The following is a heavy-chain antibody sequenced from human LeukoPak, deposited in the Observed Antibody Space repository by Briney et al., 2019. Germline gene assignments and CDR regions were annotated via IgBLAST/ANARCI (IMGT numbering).Heavy chain of an antibody. CDR2: ISYDGSNK. Sequence: GGSLRLSCAASGFTFSSYAMHWARQAPGKGLEWVAVISYDGSNKYYADSVKGRFTISRDNAKNTLYLQMNSLRAEDTAVYYCARDYRFGPPDYWGQGTLVTVSS. D-gene: IGHD3-10*01. CDR3: ARDYRFGPPDY. CDR1: GFTFSSYA. V-gene: IGHV3-30*04. J-gene: IGHJ4*02.